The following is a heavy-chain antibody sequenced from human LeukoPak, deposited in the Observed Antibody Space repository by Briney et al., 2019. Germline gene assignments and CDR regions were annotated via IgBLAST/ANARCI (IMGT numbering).Heavy chain of an antibody. J-gene: IGHJ6*03. Sequence: TSETLSLTCDVSGDSVSSSRYSWSWVRQPPGKGLEWIGYFYYTGNTYYNPSLKSRVSISGDRSKNQFSLKLTSVTAADTAVYYCARDPITASYYYMDVWGKGTTVTVSS. D-gene: IGHD1-20*01. CDR3: ARDPITASYYYMDV. CDR1: GDSVSSSRYS. V-gene: IGHV4-30-4*07. CDR2: FYYTGNT.